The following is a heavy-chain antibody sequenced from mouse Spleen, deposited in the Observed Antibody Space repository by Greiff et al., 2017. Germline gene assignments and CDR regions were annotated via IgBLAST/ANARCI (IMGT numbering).Heavy chain of an antibody. CDR3: ARQYYGSSYTFDT. CDR2: ISSGGGST. Sequence: EVQVVESGGGLVKPGGSLKLTCAASGFAFSSYDMSWVRQTPEKRLEWVAYISSGGGSTYYPDTVKGRFTISRDNAKNTLYLQMSSLKSEDTAMYYCARQYYGSSYTFDTWGEGTLVTVSA. CDR1: GFAFSSYD. J-gene: IGHJ3*01. V-gene: IGHV5-12-1*01. D-gene: IGHD1-1*01.